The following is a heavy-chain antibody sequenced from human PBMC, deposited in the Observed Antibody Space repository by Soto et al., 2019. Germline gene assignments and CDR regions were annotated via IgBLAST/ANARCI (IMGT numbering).Heavy chain of an antibody. V-gene: IGHV4-34*01. CDR1: GGSFSGYY. Sequence: ASETLSLTCAVYGGSFSGYYWSWIRQPPGKGLEWIGEINHSGSTNYNPSLKSRVTISVDTSKNQFSLKLSSVTAADTAVYYCARPVVVITTLGAFDIWGQGTMVTVSS. CDR2: INHSGST. J-gene: IGHJ3*02. CDR3: ARPVVVITTLGAFDI. D-gene: IGHD3-22*01.